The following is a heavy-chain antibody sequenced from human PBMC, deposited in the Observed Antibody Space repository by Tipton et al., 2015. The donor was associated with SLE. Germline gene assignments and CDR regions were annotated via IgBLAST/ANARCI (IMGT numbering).Heavy chain of an antibody. J-gene: IGHJ4*02. V-gene: IGHV4-39*07. CDR2: IYYSGNT. CDR3: AKSMGVGYCSGGNCFEPFDY. D-gene: IGHD2-15*01. Sequence: GLVKPSETLSLTCTVSGGSISSSSYYWAWIRQPPGKGLEWIGSIYYSGNTYYNPSLRSRVTISIDTSKNQFSLKLSSVAAADTAVYYCAKSMGVGYCSGGNCFEPFDYWGQGTLVTVSS. CDR1: GGSISSSSYY.